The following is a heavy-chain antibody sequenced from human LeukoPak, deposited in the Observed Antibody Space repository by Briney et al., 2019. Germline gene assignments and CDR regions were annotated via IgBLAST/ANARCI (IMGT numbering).Heavy chain of an antibody. D-gene: IGHD3-10*01. V-gene: IGHV4-59*05. Sequence: SETLSLTCSVSGDSIRRYYWSWIRQPPGKGLEWIGSIYYSGSTYYNPSLKSRVTISVDTSKNQFSLKLSSVTAADTAVYYCALGIYWYFDLWGRGTLVTVSS. J-gene: IGHJ2*01. CDR1: GDSIRRYY. CDR2: IYYSGST. CDR3: ALGIYWYFDL.